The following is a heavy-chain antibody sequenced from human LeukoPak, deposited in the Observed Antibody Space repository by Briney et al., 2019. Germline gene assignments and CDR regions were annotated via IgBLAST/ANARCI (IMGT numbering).Heavy chain of an antibody. D-gene: IGHD5-18*01. J-gene: IGHJ4*02. CDR2: ISSRSSYI. Sequence: PGGTLRLSCAASGFAFSTYTMNWVRQAPGKGLEWVSSISSRSSYIYYADSVKGRFTISRDNSKNTLYLQMNSLRAEDTAVYYCASVYTAGPSPHLDYWGQGTLVTVSS. V-gene: IGHV3-21*04. CDR3: ASVYTAGPSPHLDY. CDR1: GFAFSTYT.